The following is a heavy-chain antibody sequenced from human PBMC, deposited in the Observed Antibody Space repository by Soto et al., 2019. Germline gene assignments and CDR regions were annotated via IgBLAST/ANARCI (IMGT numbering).Heavy chain of an antibody. CDR3: ARSLRFLEWSPSGSYYYYGMDV. Sequence: GASVKVSCKASGGTFSSYAISWVRRAPGQGLEWMGGIIPIFGTANYAQKFQGRVTITADKSTSTAYMELSSLRSEDTAVYYCARSLRFLEWSPSGSYYYYGMDVWGQGTTVTVSS. V-gene: IGHV1-69*06. J-gene: IGHJ6*02. CDR1: GGTFSSYA. CDR2: IIPIFGTA. D-gene: IGHD3-3*01.